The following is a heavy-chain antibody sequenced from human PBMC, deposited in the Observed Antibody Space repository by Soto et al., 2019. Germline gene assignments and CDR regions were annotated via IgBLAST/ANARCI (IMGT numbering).Heavy chain of an antibody. CDR3: ARKVLGSTSRPDWWYFDL. D-gene: IGHD2-2*01. Sequence: EVQLLESGGGLVQPGGSLRLSCVGSGFTFINYAMNWVRQTPGKGLEGVSTISGGGDRTFDADTEKGRFTISRDNSKKTVNVQMNSLRADDTAVYYCARKVLGSTSRPDWWYFDLWGRGTLVTVSS. CDR1: GFTFINYA. CDR2: ISGGGDRT. J-gene: IGHJ2*01. V-gene: IGHV3-23*01.